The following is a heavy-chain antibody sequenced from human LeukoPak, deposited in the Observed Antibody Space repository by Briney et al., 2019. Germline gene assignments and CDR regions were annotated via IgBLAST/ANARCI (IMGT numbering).Heavy chain of an antibody. CDR2: VNPNGKR. D-gene: IGHD3-16*02. V-gene: IGHV1-8*01. CDR1: GYIFTNYD. Sequence: ASVKVSCKASGYIFTNYDINWVRQAAGQGLEWVGWVNPNGKRVYAQKFQGRVTLNTDSSINTAYMELTSLRSVDTAVYYCAKGLRSDFWGQGTLVSVSS. CDR3: AKGLRSDF. J-gene: IGHJ4*02.